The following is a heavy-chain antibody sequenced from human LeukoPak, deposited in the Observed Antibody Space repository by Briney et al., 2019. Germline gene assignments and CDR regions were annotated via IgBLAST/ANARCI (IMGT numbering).Heavy chain of an antibody. J-gene: IGHJ6*03. Sequence: EASVKVSCKASGYTFNNCDINWVRQATGQGLEWMGWMNPNSGNTGYAQKFQGRVTITRNTSISTAYMELSSLRSEDTAVYYCARGLKRYGSGKWYYYMDVWGKGTTVTVSS. V-gene: IGHV1-8*03. CDR1: GYTFNNCD. CDR2: MNPNSGNT. D-gene: IGHD3-10*01. CDR3: ARGLKRYGSGKWYYYMDV.